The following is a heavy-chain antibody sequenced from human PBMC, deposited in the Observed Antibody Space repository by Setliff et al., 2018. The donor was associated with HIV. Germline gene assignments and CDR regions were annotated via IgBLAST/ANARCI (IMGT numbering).Heavy chain of an antibody. D-gene: IGHD1-26*01. CDR2: IHDNGKA. J-gene: IGHJ5*02. CDR3: VRYRSKIDWFDP. V-gene: IGHV4-39*01. CDR1: GDYISSDDYY. Sequence: ETLSLTCTVSGDYISSDDYYWGWIRQAPGKGLEWMGFIHDNGKAFYDTALKSRLTMYADTSRTQFYLNLRSVTASDTAVYYCVRYRSKIDWFDPWGQGTLVTVSS.